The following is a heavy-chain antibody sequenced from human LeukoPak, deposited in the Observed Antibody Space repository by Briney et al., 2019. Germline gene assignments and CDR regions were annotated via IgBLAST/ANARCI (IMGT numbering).Heavy chain of an antibody. V-gene: IGHV4-34*01. CDR2: INHSGST. J-gene: IGHJ6*03. CDR3: ARDVVVAATRIYYMDV. CDR1: GGSFSGYY. Sequence: SETLSLTCAVYGGSFSGYYWSWIRQPPGKGLEWIGEINHSGSTNYNPSLKSRVTISVDTSKNQFSLKLSSVTAADTAVYYCARDVVVAATRIYYMDVWGKGTTVTISS. D-gene: IGHD2-15*01.